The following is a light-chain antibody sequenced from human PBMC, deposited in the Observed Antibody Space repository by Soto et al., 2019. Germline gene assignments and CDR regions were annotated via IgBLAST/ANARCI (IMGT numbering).Light chain of an antibody. CDR2: DVS. V-gene: IGLV2-14*01. Sequence: QSALTQPASVSGSPGQSITISCTGTSSDVGGYDYVSWYQQHPGKAPKLIIYDVSNRPSWVSNRISGSKSGNTASLTISGLQAEDEADYHCSSYTSSNIVVFGGGTQLTVL. CDR3: SSYTSSNIVV. CDR1: SSDVGGYDY. J-gene: IGLJ2*01.